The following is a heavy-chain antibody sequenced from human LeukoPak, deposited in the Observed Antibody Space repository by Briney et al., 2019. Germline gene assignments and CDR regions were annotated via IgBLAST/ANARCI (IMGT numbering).Heavy chain of an antibody. CDR2: IYTGGST. Sequence: GGSLRLSRAASVFTVRRDYMSGVRQAPGRGLEGVSVIYTGGSTYYADSVKGRLTISRDNSKHTLYLQMNSLRAGDTAVYYCARSLNWNLYSFDYWGQGTLVTVSS. CDR3: ARSLNWNLYSFDY. CDR1: VFTVRRDY. J-gene: IGHJ4*02. D-gene: IGHD1-1*01. V-gene: IGHV3-53*01.